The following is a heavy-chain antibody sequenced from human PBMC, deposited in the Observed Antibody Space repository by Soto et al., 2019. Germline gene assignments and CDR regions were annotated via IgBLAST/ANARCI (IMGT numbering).Heavy chain of an antibody. CDR3: TTDSYSTMIEVRFAY. CDR1: GFPFSNAW. Sequence: GGSLRLSCAGSGFPFSNAWINWVRQAPGKGLEWVGRIKSKALGGTTDFAAPVRGRFAITRDDSRNMAYMQMNSLNTEDTAVFYFTTDSYSTMIEVRFAYWGHGTLVPVSS. J-gene: IGHJ4*01. CDR2: IKSKALGGTT. V-gene: IGHV3-15*07. D-gene: IGHD3-22*01.